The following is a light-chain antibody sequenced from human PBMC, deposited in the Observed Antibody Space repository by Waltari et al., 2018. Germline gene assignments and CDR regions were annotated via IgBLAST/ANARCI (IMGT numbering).Light chain of an antibody. Sequence: IVLTQSPGTLSLSPGERATLSCRASQSVSRSFAWYPQKPGQAPKLLIYGASTRATGIPDRFSGRLSGKDFSLTISSLEPEDFAIYFCQHYVRLPATFGQGTKVEIK. CDR1: QSVSRS. CDR2: GAS. J-gene: IGKJ1*01. V-gene: IGKV3-20*01. CDR3: QHYVRLPAT.